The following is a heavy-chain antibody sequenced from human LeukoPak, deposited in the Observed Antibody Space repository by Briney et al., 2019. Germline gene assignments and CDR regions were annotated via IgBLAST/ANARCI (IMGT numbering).Heavy chain of an antibody. Sequence: ASVKVSCKASGYTFTSYGISWVRQAPGQGLEGMGWISAYNGKTNYAQKLQGRVPMTTYTSTSTAYMELRSLRSDDTAVYYCARGRTGGDYYGSGFYYYYYMDVWGKGTTVTVSS. D-gene: IGHD3-10*01. J-gene: IGHJ6*03. CDR1: GYTFTSYG. V-gene: IGHV1-18*01. CDR3: ARGRTGGDYYGSGFYYYYYMDV. CDR2: ISAYNGKT.